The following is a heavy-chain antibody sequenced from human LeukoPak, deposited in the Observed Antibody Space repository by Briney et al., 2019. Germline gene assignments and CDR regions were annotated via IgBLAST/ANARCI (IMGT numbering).Heavy chain of an antibody. CDR3: ARAKLPKGPWFDP. CDR2: MNPNSGNT. V-gene: IGHV1-8*01. J-gene: IGHJ5*02. CDR1: GYTFTSYD. D-gene: IGHD1-7*01. Sequence: GASVKVSCKGSGYTFTSYDINWARQATGQGLEWMGWMNPNSGNTGYAQKFQGRVTMTRNTSISTAYMELSSLRSEDTAVYYCARAKLPKGPWFDPWGQGTLVTVSS.